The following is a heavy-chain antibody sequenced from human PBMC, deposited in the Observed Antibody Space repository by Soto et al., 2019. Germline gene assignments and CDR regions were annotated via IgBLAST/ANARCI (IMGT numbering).Heavy chain of an antibody. Sequence: DVQLLESGGGLVQPEGSLRLSCAASGFTFSSYAMGWVRQGTGKGLEWVAVVSIGGSTHYADSVRGRFTISRDNSKNPRSLQMNSLTAEDTAVYFFAKRRSAGGHFDYWGQGDLVTVS. CDR3: AKRRSAGGHFDY. V-gene: IGHV3-23*01. CDR2: VSIGGST. J-gene: IGHJ4*02. CDR1: GFTFSSYA. D-gene: IGHD3-3*01.